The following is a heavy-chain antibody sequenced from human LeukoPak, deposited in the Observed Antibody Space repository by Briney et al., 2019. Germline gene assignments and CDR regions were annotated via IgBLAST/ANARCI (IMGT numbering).Heavy chain of an antibody. Sequence: SVKVSCKAFGGTFSSYAISWVRQAPGQGLEWMGGIIPIFGTANYAQKFQGRVTITADESTSTAYMELSSLRSEDTAVYYCARGKPDTAMAPIDYWGQGTLVTVSS. CDR3: ARGKPDTAMAPIDY. V-gene: IGHV1-69*13. CDR2: IIPIFGTA. CDR1: GGTFSSYA. D-gene: IGHD5-18*01. J-gene: IGHJ4*02.